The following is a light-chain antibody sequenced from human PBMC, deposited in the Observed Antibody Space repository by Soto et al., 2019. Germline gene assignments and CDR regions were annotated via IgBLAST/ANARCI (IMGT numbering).Light chain of an antibody. Sequence: EIVLTQSPGTLSLSPGERATLSCRASQSVSSSYLAWYQQKPGQAPRLLIYGASSRATGIPDRFSGSGSGTGFTLNNSRLEPEDFAVYYCQQYGSSPPYTFGQGTKLEIK. V-gene: IGKV3-20*01. CDR2: GAS. J-gene: IGKJ2*01. CDR3: QQYGSSPPYT. CDR1: QSVSSSY.